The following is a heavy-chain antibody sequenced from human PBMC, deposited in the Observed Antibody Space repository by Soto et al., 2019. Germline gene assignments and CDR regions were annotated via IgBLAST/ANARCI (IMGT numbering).Heavy chain of an antibody. CDR3: ARHAGNSWKGDYFDY. CDR2: IDPGDSDT. CDR1: GYTFTTSW. V-gene: IGHV5-51*01. J-gene: IGHJ4*02. D-gene: IGHD6-13*01. Sequence: GESLKISCKASGYTFTTSWIGWVRQMPGQGLEWMGIIDPGDSDTRYSPSFQSRITISVDKSISTAYLQWSSLEASDTAIYYCARHAGNSWKGDYFDYWGRGALVTVSS.